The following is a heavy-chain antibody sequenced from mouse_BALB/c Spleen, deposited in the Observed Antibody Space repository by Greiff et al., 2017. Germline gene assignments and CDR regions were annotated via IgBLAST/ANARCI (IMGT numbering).Heavy chain of an antibody. D-gene: IGHD5-5*01. J-gene: IGHJ1*01. CDR3: ARGPLPFDV. CDR1: GYSITSGYY. Sequence: VQLKQSGPGLVKPSQSLSLTCSVTGYSITSGYYWNWIRQFPGNKLEWMGYISYDGSNNYNPSLKNRISITRDTSKNQFFLKLNSVTTEDTATYYCARGPLPFDVWGAGTTVTVSS. CDR2: ISYDGSN. V-gene: IGHV3-6*02.